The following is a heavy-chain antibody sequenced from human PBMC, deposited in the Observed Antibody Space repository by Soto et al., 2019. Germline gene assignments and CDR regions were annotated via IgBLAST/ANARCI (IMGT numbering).Heavy chain of an antibody. CDR2: IIPIFGTA. J-gene: IGHJ6*02. CDR1: GGTFSSYA. V-gene: IGHV1-69*13. CDR3: AMIVQKDGSSLSNYYYGMDV. D-gene: IGHD3-22*01. Sequence: SVKVSCKASGGTFSSYAISWVRQAPGQGLEWMGGIIPIFGTANYAQKFQGRVTITAGESTSTAYMELSSLRSDDTAVYYCAMIVQKDGSSLSNYYYGMDVWGQGTPVTVS.